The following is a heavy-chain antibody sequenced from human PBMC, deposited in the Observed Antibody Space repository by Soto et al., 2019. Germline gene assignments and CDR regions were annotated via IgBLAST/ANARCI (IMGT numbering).Heavy chain of an antibody. CDR1: GGSISSYY. Sequence: QVQLQESGPGLVKPSETLSLTCTVSGGSISSYYWSWIRQPPGKGLEWIGYIYYSGSTHYNPSLKSRVTISVDTSKNQFSLKLSSVTAADTVVYYCARRYGYSFDYWGQGTLVTVSS. J-gene: IGHJ4*02. CDR3: ARRYGYSFDY. CDR2: IYYSGST. V-gene: IGHV4-59*08. D-gene: IGHD1-1*01.